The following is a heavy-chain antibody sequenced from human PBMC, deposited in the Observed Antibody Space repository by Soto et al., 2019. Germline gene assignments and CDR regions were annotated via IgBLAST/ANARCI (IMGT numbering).Heavy chain of an antibody. Sequence: SETLSLTYTVSGGSTSSSRYLWGWFRQPPGKGLEWIGSIYYSGSTYYNPSLKSRVTISVDTSKNQFSLKLSSVTAADTAVYYCARHEYGDYVIDYWGQGTLVTVS. CDR1: GGSTSSSRYL. V-gene: IGHV4-39*01. CDR3: ARHEYGDYVIDY. J-gene: IGHJ4*02. D-gene: IGHD4-17*01. CDR2: IYYSGST.